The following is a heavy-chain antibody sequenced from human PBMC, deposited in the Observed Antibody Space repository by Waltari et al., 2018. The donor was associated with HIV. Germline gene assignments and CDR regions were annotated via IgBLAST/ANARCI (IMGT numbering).Heavy chain of an antibody. V-gene: IGHV4-59*01. D-gene: IGHD2-8*01. CDR3: ARGGCVNGVCYRGLLDS. CDR1: GGSISNYW. CDR2: VAYRGST. Sequence: QVQLQESGPGLVKPSGTLSLTCTVSGGSISNYWWSLIRQPPGEGLEWVGCVAYRGSTDSTPSLKSRVTISVDTSKNQFSLKLSSVTAADTAVYYCARGGCVNGVCYRGLLDSWGQGTLVTVSS. J-gene: IGHJ4*02.